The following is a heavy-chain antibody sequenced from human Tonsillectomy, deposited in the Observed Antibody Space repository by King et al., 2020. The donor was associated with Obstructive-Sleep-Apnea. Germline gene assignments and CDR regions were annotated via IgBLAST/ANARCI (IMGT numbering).Heavy chain of an antibody. Sequence: VQLVESGAEVKKPGASVKVSCKASGYSFTTYSVSWVRQAPGQGLEWMGWISPYNGNTNYAQKLQGRVSMTTDTSTSTAYMELRSLRSADTAVYYCARSIVVLPAANFDYWGQGTLVTVSS. CDR2: ISPYNGNT. V-gene: IGHV1-18*01. J-gene: IGHJ4*02. CDR1: GYSFTTYS. CDR3: ARSIVVLPAANFDY. D-gene: IGHD2-2*01.